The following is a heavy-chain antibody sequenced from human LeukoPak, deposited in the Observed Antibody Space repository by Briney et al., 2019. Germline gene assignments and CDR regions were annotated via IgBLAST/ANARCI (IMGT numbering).Heavy chain of an antibody. J-gene: IGHJ6*02. CDR3: ARDRVAAAGTEVNYYYYYGMDV. CDR2: IWYDGSNK. Sequence: GGSLRLSCAASGFTFSSYGMHWVRQAPGKGLEWVVVIWYDGSNKYYADSVKGRFTISRDNSKNTLYLQMNSLRAEDTAVYYCARDRVAAAGTEVNYYYYYGMDVWGQGTLVTVSS. V-gene: IGHV3-30*19. D-gene: IGHD6-13*01. CDR1: GFTFSSYG.